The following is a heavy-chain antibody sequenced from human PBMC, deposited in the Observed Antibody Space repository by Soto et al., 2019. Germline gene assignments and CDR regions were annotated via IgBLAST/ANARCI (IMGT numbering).Heavy chain of an antibody. V-gene: IGHV1-3*01. CDR3: ASPLIYSSSWYERYYYYGMDV. Sequence: QVQLVQSGAEVKKPGASVKVSCKASGYTFTSYAMHWVRQAPGQRLEWMGWINAGNGNTKYSQKFQGRVTITRDTSATTAYMELSSLRSEDTAVYYCASPLIYSSSWYERYYYYGMDVWGQGTTVTVSS. D-gene: IGHD6-13*01. CDR1: GYTFTSYA. J-gene: IGHJ6*02. CDR2: INAGNGNT.